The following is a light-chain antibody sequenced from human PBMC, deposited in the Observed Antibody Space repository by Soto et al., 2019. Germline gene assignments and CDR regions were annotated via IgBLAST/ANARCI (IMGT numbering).Light chain of an antibody. CDR1: QDINNF. Sequence: DIRMTQSPSSLSASVGDRVTITCQASQDINNFVNWYQQKPGKAPKLLIYDASTLKRGVPSRFSGSGSGTDFRFTISSLQPEDFATYYCQQSDDLPTFGQGTRLEIK. J-gene: IGKJ5*01. CDR2: DAS. CDR3: QQSDDLPT. V-gene: IGKV1-33*01.